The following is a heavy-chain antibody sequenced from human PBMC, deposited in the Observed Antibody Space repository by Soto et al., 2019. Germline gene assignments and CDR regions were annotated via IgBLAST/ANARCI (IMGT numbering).Heavy chain of an antibody. CDR3: TRPSEDRSGYGWFFAL. J-gene: IGHJ2*01. CDR2: IRSKDNNYAT. V-gene: IGHV3-73*02. Sequence: EEQLVESGGGLVQPGGSLKLSCAASGFTLSGSAIHWVRQASGKGLEWVGRIRSKDNNYATAYAGSVKGRFTISRGDSANTAYLHMNSLNTEDTAVYYCTRPSEDRSGYGWFFALWGRGTLVTVSS. CDR1: GFTLSGSA. D-gene: IGHD3-22*01.